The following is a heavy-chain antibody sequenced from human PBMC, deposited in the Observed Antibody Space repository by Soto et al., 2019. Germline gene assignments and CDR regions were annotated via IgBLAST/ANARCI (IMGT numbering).Heavy chain of an antibody. CDR3: ARGSSGYYYFDY. Sequence: ASVKVSCKASGGTFSSYAISWVRQAPGQGLEWMGGIIPIFGTANYAQKFQGRVTITADESTSTAYMELSSLRSEDTAVYYCARGSSGYYYFDYWGQGTMVTVYS. CDR1: GGTFSSYA. J-gene: IGHJ4*02. D-gene: IGHD3-22*01. CDR2: IIPIFGTA. V-gene: IGHV1-69*13.